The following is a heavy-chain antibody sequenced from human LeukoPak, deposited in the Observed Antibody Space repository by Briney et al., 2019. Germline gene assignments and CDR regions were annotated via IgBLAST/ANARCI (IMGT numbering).Heavy chain of an antibody. V-gene: IGHV1-18*04. CDR2: ISAYNGNT. CDR3: ARDDGDYYYYMDV. Sequence: ASVKVSCKASGYTFTGYYMHWVRQAPGQGLEWMGWISAYNGNTNYAQKLQGRVTMTTDTSTSTAYMELRSLRSDDTAVYYCARDDGDYYYYMDVWGKGTTVTVSS. CDR1: GYTFTGYY. D-gene: IGHD4-17*01. J-gene: IGHJ6*03.